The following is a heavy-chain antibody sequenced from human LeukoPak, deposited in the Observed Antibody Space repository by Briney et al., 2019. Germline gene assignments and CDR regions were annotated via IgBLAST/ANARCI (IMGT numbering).Heavy chain of an antibody. V-gene: IGHV1-3*01. J-gene: IGHJ3*02. CDR1: GYTFTSHD. D-gene: IGHD6-19*01. Sequence: ASVKVSCKASGYTFTSHDINWVRQATGQRLEWMGWINAGNGNTKYSQKFQGRVTITRDTSASTAYMELSSLRSEDTAVYYCARAGPPPDAFDIWGQGTMVTVSS. CDR2: INAGNGNT. CDR3: ARAGPPPDAFDI.